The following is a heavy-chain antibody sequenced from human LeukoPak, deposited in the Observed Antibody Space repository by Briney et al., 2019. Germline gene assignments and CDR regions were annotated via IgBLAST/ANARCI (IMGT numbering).Heavy chain of an antibody. Sequence: PSETLSLTCAVYGGSFSGYYWSWIRQPPGKGLEWIGEINHSGSTNYNPSLKSRVTISVDTSKNQFSLKLNSVTAADTAVYYCARDQSGGRGLNAFDIWGQGTMVTVSS. J-gene: IGHJ3*02. V-gene: IGHV4-34*01. D-gene: IGHD2-15*01. CDR1: GGSFSGYY. CDR2: INHSGST. CDR3: ARDQSGGRGLNAFDI.